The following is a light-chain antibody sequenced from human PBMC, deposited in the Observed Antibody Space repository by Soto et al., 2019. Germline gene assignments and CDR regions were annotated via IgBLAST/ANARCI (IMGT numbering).Light chain of an antibody. CDR3: SSYTSSSTPYV. CDR1: SSDVGGYNY. V-gene: IGLV2-14*01. CDR2: DVS. J-gene: IGLJ1*01. Sequence: SVLTQPASVSGSPGQSITISCTGTSSDVGGYNYVSWYQQHPGKAPKLMIYDVSNRPSGVSNRFSVSKSGNTSSLTISGLQAEDEADYYCSSYTSSSTPYVFGTGTKVTVL.